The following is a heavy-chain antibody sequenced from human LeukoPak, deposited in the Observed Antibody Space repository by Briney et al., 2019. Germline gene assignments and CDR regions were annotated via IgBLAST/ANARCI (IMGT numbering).Heavy chain of an antibody. J-gene: IGHJ4*02. Sequence: GGSLRLSCTASEFTVSRNYMLWVRQAPGKGLEWVSLIFSNGDTNYADSVKGRFTISRDTSKNTASLQMNSLRVEDTAMYYCTRDQMNYWGQGTLVTVSS. CDR2: IFSNGDT. CDR1: EFTVSRNY. CDR3: TRDQMNY. D-gene: IGHD5-24*01. V-gene: IGHV3-53*01.